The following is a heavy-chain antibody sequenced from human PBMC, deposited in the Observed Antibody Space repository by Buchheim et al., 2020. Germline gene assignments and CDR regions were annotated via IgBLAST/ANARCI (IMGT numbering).Heavy chain of an antibody. CDR1: GFTFSSYA. Sequence: QVQLVESGGGVVQPGRSLRLSCAASGFTFSSYAMHWVRQAPGKGLEWVAVISYDGSNKYYADSVKGRFTISRDNSKNTLYLQMNSLRAEDTAVYYCAREARNLRAFDYWGQGTL. D-gene: IGHD1-14*01. V-gene: IGHV3-30-3*01. CDR3: AREARNLRAFDY. CDR2: ISYDGSNK. J-gene: IGHJ4*02.